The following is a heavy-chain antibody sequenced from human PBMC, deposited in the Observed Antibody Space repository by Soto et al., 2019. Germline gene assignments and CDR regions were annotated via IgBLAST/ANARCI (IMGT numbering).Heavy chain of an antibody. D-gene: IGHD6-19*01. CDR1: GGSFSGYY. J-gene: IGHJ1*01. Sequence: QVQLQQWGAGLLKPSETLSLTCAVYGGSFSGYYWSWIRQPPGKGLEWIGEINHSGSTNYNPSLKSRVIISVDTSKNQFSLKLSSVTAADTAVYYCASTGWYSSKYFQHWGQGTLVTVSS. CDR3: ASTGWYSSKYFQH. V-gene: IGHV4-34*01. CDR2: INHSGST.